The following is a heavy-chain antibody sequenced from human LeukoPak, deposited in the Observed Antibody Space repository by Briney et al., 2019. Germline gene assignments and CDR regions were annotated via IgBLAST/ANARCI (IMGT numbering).Heavy chain of an antibody. CDR1: GYTFTSYG. V-gene: IGHV1-18*01. Sequence: ASVKVSCKASGYTFTSYGISWVRQAPGQGLEWMGWISAYNGNTNYAQKLQGRVTMTTDTSTSTAYMELRSLRSDYTAVYYCASTANYDSSGYYYVPDAFDIWGQGTMVTVSS. CDR2: ISAYNGNT. J-gene: IGHJ3*02. D-gene: IGHD3-22*01. CDR3: ASTANYDSSGYYYVPDAFDI.